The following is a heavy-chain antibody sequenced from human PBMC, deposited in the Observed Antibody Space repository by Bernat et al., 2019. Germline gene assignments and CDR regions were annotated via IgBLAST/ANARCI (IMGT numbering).Heavy chain of an antibody. Sequence: EVHLVESGGALVKPGGSLRLSCAASGFTFSNAWMTWVRQAPGKGLEWVGRIKSNSVGGTTDYAAPVKGRFTISRDDSKNTVFLQMNSLKTEDTAVYYCTTDHKDGYIVDWGQGTLVTVSS. CDR1: GFTFSNAW. CDR3: TTDHKDGYIVD. V-gene: IGHV3-15*02. D-gene: IGHD5-24*01. J-gene: IGHJ1*01. CDR2: IKSNSVGGTT.